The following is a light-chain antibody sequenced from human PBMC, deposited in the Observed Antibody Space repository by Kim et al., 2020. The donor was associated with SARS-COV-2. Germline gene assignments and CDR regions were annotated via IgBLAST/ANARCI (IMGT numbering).Light chain of an antibody. CDR3: TSFATTKSWV. CDR2: DVN. Sequence: QSVLTQPASVSGSPGQSITISCSGTSSDLGAYNFVSWFQQHPGKAPKLMMYDVNKRPSGVSDRFSGSKSGSTASLTISGLQAEDEADYYCTSFATTKSWVFGGGTQLTVL. CDR1: SSDLGAYNF. V-gene: IGLV2-14*01. J-gene: IGLJ3*02.